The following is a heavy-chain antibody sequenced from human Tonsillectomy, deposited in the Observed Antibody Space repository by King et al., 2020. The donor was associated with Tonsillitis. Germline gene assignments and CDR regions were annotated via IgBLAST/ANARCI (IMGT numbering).Heavy chain of an antibody. Sequence: VQLVESGGGLVQPGGSLRLSCAASGFTFSSYWMNWVRQAPGKGLEWVANVKQDGSEKYYVDSVKGRFSISRDNAKNSLYLQMNSLRAEDTAVYYCAGSRPIGGDVSAFDIWGQGTMVTVSS. CDR1: GFTFSSYW. D-gene: IGHD2-21*02. CDR3: AGSRPIGGDVSAFDI. CDR2: VKQDGSEK. V-gene: IGHV3-7*03. J-gene: IGHJ3*02.